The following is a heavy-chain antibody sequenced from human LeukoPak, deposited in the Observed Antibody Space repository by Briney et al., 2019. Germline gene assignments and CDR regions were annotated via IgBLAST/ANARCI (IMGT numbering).Heavy chain of an antibody. V-gene: IGHV3-15*01. D-gene: IGHD4-11*01. CDR1: GFTFSSYA. Sequence: GSLRLSCAASGFTFSSYAMSWVRQAPGKGLEWVGRIKSKTDGGTTDYAAPVKGRFTISRDDSKNTMYLQMNSLKTEDTAVYYCTTQSLTVTTGPPYYYYGMDVWGQGTTVTVSS. CDR2: IKSKTDGGTT. CDR3: TTQSLTVTTGPPYYYYGMDV. J-gene: IGHJ6*02.